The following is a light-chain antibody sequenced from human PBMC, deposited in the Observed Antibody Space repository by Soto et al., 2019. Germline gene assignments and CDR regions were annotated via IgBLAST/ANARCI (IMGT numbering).Light chain of an antibody. V-gene: IGKV3-20*01. CDR3: QQYASSPYT. CDR2: GAS. J-gene: IGKJ2*01. Sequence: EIVLTQSPGTLSLSPGERATLSCRASQSISSSYLAWYQQKPGQAPRLLIYGASRRATGIPDRFSGRESGTDFTLTITTLEPEVSAVYFCQQYASSPYTFGQGTKVEIK. CDR1: QSISSSY.